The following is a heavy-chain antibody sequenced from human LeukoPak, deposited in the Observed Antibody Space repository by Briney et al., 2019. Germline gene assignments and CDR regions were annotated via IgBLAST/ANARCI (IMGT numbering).Heavy chain of an antibody. V-gene: IGHV4-59*01. J-gene: IGHJ4*02. CDR2: IYYSGST. D-gene: IGHD3-10*01. CDR3: ARSELLWFGRVNSGFDY. Sequence: SETLSLTCTVSGGSISRYYWSWIRQPLGKGLEWIGYIYYSGSTNYNPSLKSRLTISLDTSKNQFSLKVNSVTAADTAVYYCARSELLWFGRVNSGFDYWGQGTLVTVSS. CDR1: GGSISRYY.